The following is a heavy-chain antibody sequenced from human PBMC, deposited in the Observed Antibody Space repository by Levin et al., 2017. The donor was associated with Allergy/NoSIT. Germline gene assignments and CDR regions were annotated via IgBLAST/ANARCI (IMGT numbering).Heavy chain of an antibody. D-gene: IGHD5-18*01. CDR1: GGSTSSGGYF. V-gene: IGHV4-30-2*01. Sequence: SCAVSGGSTSSGGYFWSWIRQPPGKGLEWIGNIYLSGSTNDNPSLKSRVTMSVDRSKNQFSLKLSYVTAADTAVYYCARVAGYSYGYYFDYWGPGTLVTVSS. CDR3: ARVAGYSYGYYFDY. CDR2: IYLSGST. J-gene: IGHJ4*02.